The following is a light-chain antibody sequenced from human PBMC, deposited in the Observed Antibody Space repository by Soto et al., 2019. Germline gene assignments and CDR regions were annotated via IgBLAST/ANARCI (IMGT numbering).Light chain of an antibody. CDR3: QQYNNWPPFT. J-gene: IGKJ3*01. Sequence: EIVMTQSPATLSVSPGERATLSCRASQSVSSNLAWYQQKPGQAPRLLIYGASTRATGIPARFSGSGSGTEVNLTISSLQSEDFAVYYCQQYNNWPPFTFGPGTKVDIK. V-gene: IGKV3-15*01. CDR2: GAS. CDR1: QSVSSN.